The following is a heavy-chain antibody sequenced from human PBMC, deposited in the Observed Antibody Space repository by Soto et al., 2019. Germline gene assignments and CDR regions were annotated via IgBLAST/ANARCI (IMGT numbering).Heavy chain of an antibody. D-gene: IGHD3-10*01. CDR1: GYTFTSYA. J-gene: IGHJ6*02. Sequence: ASVKVSCKASGYTFTSYAMHWVRQAPGQRLEWMGWINAGNGNTKYSQKFQGRVTITRDTSASTAYMELSSLRSEDTAVYYCVVGYYGSGSFGPDVWGQGTTVTVSS. CDR3: VVGYYGSGSFGPDV. CDR2: INAGNGNT. V-gene: IGHV1-3*01.